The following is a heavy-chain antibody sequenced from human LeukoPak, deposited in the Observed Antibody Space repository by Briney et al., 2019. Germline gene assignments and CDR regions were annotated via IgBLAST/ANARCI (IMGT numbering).Heavy chain of an antibody. Sequence: GGSLRPSCAASGFTFRNFAMTWVRQAPGKGLEWVSGISGNTGNTYYADSVKGRFTISRDNSNNTLYLRMNSLRAEDTALYFCAKDAIFGVVSDWGQGTLVTVSS. CDR3: AKDAIFGVVSD. J-gene: IGHJ1*01. D-gene: IGHD3-3*01. CDR2: ISGNTGNT. V-gene: IGHV3-23*01. CDR1: GFTFRNFA.